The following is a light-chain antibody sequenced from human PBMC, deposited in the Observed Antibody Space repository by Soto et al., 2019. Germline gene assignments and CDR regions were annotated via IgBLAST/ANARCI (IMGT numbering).Light chain of an antibody. V-gene: IGKV3-20*01. CDR2: GAS. CDR1: QSVRADF. Sequence: EIVFTQSPDTLSLSPGERATLSCRASQSVRADFLTWYQQRLGQAPRLLIYGASNRATGIPDRFSGSGSGTDFTLTIXGLEPEDFAVYYCQYYGTSLTFGGGT. J-gene: IGKJ4*01. CDR3: QYYGTSLT.